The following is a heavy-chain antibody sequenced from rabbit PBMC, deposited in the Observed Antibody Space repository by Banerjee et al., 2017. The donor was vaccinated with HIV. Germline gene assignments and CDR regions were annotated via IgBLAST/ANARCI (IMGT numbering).Heavy chain of an antibody. CDR3: ARLRGGTGNYWDL. CDR2: IDGASGSKI. CDR1: GFSFSSGDW. Sequence: EESGGGLVQPEGSLTLTCTASGFSFSSGDWICWVRQAPGKGLEWIARIDGASGSKIQYASWAKGRFTESKTSSTTVTLQMTSLTTADTATYFCARLRGGTGNYWDLWGPGTLVTVS. D-gene: IGHD7-1*01. J-gene: IGHJ4*01. V-gene: IGHV1S45*01.